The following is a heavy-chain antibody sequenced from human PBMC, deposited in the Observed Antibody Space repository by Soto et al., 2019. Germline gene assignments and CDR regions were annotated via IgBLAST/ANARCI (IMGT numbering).Heavy chain of an antibody. V-gene: IGHV5-51*01. CDR3: AREYRSSYALYYGMDV. CDR2: IYPGDSDT. Sequence: GESLKISCKGSGYSFTSYWIGWVRQMPGKGLEWMGIIYPGDSDTRYSPSFQGQVTISADKSISTAYLQWSSLKASDTAMYYCAREYRSSYALYYGMDVWGQGTTVTVS. CDR1: GYSFTSYW. J-gene: IGHJ6*02. D-gene: IGHD6-6*01.